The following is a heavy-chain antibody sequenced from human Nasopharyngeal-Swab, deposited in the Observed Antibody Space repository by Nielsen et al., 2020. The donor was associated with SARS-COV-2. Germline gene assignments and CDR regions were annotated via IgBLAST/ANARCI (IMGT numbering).Heavy chain of an antibody. J-gene: IGHJ4*02. CDR2: INHSGST. D-gene: IGHD5-12*01. CDR3: ASLGYSGYEFDY. CDR1: GGSFSGYY. V-gene: IGHV4-34*01. Sequence: SKTLSLTCAVYGGSFSGYYWSWIRQPPGKGLEWIGEINHSGSTNYNPSLKSRVTISVDTSKNQFSLKLSSVTAADTAVYYCASLGYSGYEFDYWGQGTLVTVSS.